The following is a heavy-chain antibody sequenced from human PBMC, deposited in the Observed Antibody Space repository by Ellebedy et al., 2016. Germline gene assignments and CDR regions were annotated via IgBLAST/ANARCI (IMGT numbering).Heavy chain of an antibody. CDR1: GYTLTELS. J-gene: IGHJ4*02. Sequence: ASVKVSCXVSGYTLTELSMHWVRQAPGKGLEWMGGFDPEDGETIYAQKFQGRVTMTEDTSTDTAYMELSSLRSEDTAVYYCATSSSGYYYFDYWGQGTLVTVSS. CDR3: ATSSSGYYYFDY. V-gene: IGHV1-24*01. CDR2: FDPEDGET. D-gene: IGHD3-22*01.